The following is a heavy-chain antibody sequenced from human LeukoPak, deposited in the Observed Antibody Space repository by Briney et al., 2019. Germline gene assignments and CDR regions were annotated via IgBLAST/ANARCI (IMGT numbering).Heavy chain of an antibody. CDR3: AKDFRCDW. J-gene: IGHJ4*02. Sequence: GGSLRLSCAASGFTFSNYAMTWVRQAPGRGREWVSAIGIRSLTPTYAQSVKGRFTISRDDSKNTLYLQMNSLRVEDTAIYYCAKDFRCDWWGQGTLVTVSS. D-gene: IGHD2-21*01. CDR1: GFTFSNYA. V-gene: IGHV3-23*01. CDR2: IGIRSLTP.